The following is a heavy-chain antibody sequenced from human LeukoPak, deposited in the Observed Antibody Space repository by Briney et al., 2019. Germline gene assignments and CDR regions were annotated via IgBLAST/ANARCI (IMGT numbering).Heavy chain of an antibody. CDR3: AKVRAPSGWFNSDY. V-gene: IGHV3-23*01. CDR2: ISGSGDST. D-gene: IGHD6-19*01. J-gene: IGHJ4*02. CDR1: GFTFSNYV. Sequence: GGSLRLSCAASGFTFSNYVMSWVRQAPGKGLEWVPGISGSGDSTYYADSVKGRFTISRDNSKNTLYLQMNSLRVEDTAAYYCAKVRAPSGWFNSDYWGQGTLVTVCS.